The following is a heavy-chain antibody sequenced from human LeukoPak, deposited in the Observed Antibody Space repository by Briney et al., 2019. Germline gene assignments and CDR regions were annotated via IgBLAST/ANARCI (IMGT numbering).Heavy chain of an antibody. V-gene: IGHV1-24*01. J-gene: IGHJ6*02. CDR3: ARGVANYYYGMDV. CDR1: GYTLTELS. CDR2: FDPEDGET. Sequence: ASVKVSCKVSGYTLTELSMHWVRQAPGKGLEWMGGFDPEDGETIYAQKFQGRVTITRDTSASTAYMELSSLRSEDTAVYYCARGVANYYYGMDVWGQGTTVTVSS.